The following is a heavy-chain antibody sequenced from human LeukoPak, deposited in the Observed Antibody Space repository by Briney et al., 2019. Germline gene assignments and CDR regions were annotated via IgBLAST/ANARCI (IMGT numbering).Heavy chain of an antibody. CDR2: IYSGGKT. CDR1: GFTVSSNY. V-gene: IGHV3-53*01. CDR3: ARGGRVMSTIAY. D-gene: IGHD2-21*01. J-gene: IGHJ4*02. Sequence: GGSLRLSCAASGFTVSSNYMNWVRQAPGKGLEWVSVIYSGGKTYYADSVKGRFTISRDNSKNTLYLQMNSLRAEDTAVYYCARGGRVMSTIAYWGQGTLLTVSS.